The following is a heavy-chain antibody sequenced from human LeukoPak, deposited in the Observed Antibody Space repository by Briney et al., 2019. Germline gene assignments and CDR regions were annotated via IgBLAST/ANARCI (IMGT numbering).Heavy chain of an antibody. CDR1: GFTFSSYA. D-gene: IGHD1-1*01. J-gene: IGHJ4*02. CDR3: ARESHTSTTFDY. CDR2: IYSGGST. Sequence: GGSLRLSCAASGFTFSSYAMSWVRQAPGKGLEWVSVIYSGGSTYYADSVKGRFTISRDNSKNTLYLQMNSLRAEDTAVYYCARESHTSTTFDYWGQGTLVTVSS. V-gene: IGHV3-66*02.